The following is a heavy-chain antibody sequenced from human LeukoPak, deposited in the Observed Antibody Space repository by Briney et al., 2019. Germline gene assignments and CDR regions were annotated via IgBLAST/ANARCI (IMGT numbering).Heavy chain of an antibody. CDR3: ARGRHEETTFRDYYYGLDV. V-gene: IGHV4-34*01. D-gene: IGHD4-11*01. Sequence: SETLSLTCAVHGGSFRGYYWRWSWIRQPPGEGMEWIGEISHSVSTNYNPSLESGDAISVDTCKNQFSLRLTSVTAADTAVYYCARGRHEETTFRDYYYGLDVWGQGPRSPSP. J-gene: IGHJ6*02. CDR1: GGSFRGYY. CDR2: ISHSVST.